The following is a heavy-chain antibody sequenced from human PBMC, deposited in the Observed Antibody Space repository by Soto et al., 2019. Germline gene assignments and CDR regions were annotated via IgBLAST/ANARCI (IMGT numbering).Heavy chain of an antibody. J-gene: IGHJ4*02. CDR3: AAHSWDH. CDR2: ITGSGVNT. CDR1: GLTFSKAD. Sequence: EVQLSESGGGLVQPGGSLRLSCAASGLTFSKADMSWVRQAPGKGLEWVSAITGSGVNTYYADSVKGRFTLSRDKSKNTLCLQMNSLRVEDTAIYSSAAHSWDHWGQGTLVTVSS. V-gene: IGHV3-23*01.